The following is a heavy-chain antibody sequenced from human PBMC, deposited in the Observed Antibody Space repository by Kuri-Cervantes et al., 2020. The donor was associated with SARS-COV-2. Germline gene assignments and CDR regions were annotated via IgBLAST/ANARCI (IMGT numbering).Heavy chain of an antibody. Sequence: LSCTVSGDSISSYYWSWIRQPAGKGLEWIGRIYISGSTNYNPSLESLVTMSIDTSRNQFSLRLSSVTAADTAVYYCAGGYTGWISNWGQGTLVTVSS. CDR2: IYISGST. CDR3: AGGYTGWISN. J-gene: IGHJ4*02. D-gene: IGHD2-2*03. V-gene: IGHV4-4*07. CDR1: GDSISSYY.